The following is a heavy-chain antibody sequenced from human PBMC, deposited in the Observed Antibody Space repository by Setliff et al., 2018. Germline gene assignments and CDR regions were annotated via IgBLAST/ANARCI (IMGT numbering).Heavy chain of an antibody. J-gene: IGHJ5*02. Sequence: SETLSLTFTVSGDSISSGSYHWSWIRKPAGKGLEWIGRIHPSGSTNYNPSLKSRVTISVDTSKNQFSLKVSSVTAADTAVYYCARTTGSTHNWLDPWGPGTLVTVSS. CDR2: IHPSGST. V-gene: IGHV4-61*02. CDR1: GDSISSGSYH. CDR3: ARTTGSTHNWLDP. D-gene: IGHD1-1*01.